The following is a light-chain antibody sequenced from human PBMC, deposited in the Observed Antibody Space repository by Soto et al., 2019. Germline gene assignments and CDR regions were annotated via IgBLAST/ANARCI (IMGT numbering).Light chain of an antibody. CDR2: DAS. Sequence: DIQMTQSPASLSASVGDRVTITCRASQAINKNLNWYRHKRGKAPELLIYDASDYKAGVPSRFSGSGSGADFTLIISGLQPADFATYYCQQSYNSPYTFGQGTKLEIK. CDR3: QQSYNSPYT. J-gene: IGKJ2*01. V-gene: IGKV1-39*01. CDR1: QAINKN.